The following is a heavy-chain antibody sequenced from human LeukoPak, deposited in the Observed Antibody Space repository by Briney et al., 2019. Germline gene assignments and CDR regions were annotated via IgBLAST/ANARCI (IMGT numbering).Heavy chain of an antibody. CDR2: ISPENGDT. Sequence: GASVSVSCKASGYTFVNFGLIWVRQAPGQGLEWMGWISPENGDTNYAQTFQDRVTMTTDTSTNTAYMELRSLTSDDTAVYFCARVFGYYYFYMDVWGEGTTVITSS. CDR3: ARVFGYYYFYMDV. J-gene: IGHJ6*03. V-gene: IGHV1-18*01. CDR1: GYTFVNFG. D-gene: IGHD3/OR15-3a*01.